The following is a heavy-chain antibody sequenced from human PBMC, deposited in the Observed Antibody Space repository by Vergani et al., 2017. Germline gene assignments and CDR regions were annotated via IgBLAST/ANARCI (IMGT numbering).Heavy chain of an antibody. D-gene: IGHD4-17*01. Sequence: EVQLVESGGGLVQPGGSLRLSCAASGFPLSNAWIHWVRQGPGKGLEWVSRVGFDGSDTVYADSVKGRFTISKDSAMNTLHLQMNSLRPEDTAVYYCARGMTTETTDLDGFDIWGQGTMVSVSS. V-gene: IGHV3-74*01. J-gene: IGHJ3*02. CDR1: GFPLSNAW. CDR3: ARGMTTETTDLDGFDI. CDR2: VGFDGSDT.